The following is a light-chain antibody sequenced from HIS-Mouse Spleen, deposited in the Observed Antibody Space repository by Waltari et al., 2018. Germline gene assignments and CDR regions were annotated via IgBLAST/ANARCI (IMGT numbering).Light chain of an antibody. CDR3: VLYMGSGIWV. V-gene: IGLV8-61*01. CDR2: STN. CDR1: SGSRSTSYY. Sequence: QTVVTQEPSFSVSPGGTVTLTCGLSSGSRSTSYYPSRYQQTPGQAPRTLIYSTNTRSSGVPDRFAGSILGNKAALTITGAQADDESDYYCVLYMGSGIWVFGGGTKLTVL. J-gene: IGLJ3*02.